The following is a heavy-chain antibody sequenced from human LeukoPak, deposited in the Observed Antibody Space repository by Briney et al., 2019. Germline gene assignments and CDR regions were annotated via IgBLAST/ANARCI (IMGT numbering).Heavy chain of an antibody. J-gene: IGHJ4*02. CDR3: ARDSFGVRGFDH. D-gene: IGHD3-10*01. V-gene: IGHV1-46*01. CDR2: VDPSGDIA. Sequence: MGIVDPSGDIATYAQKFQGRVTLTTDTSTSTLYMELSSPRSEDTAIYYCARDSFGVRGFDHWGQGTPVTVSS.